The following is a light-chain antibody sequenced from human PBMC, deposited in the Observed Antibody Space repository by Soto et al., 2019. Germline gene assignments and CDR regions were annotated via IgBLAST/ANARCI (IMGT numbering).Light chain of an antibody. J-gene: IGLJ1*01. V-gene: IGLV1-44*01. Sequence: QSVLTQPPAASGTPGQRVTISCSGSSSNIGSNTVNWYQQLPGTAPKLLIYSNNQRPSGVPDRFSGSKSGTSASLAISGPQSEDEADYYCAAWDDSLNGYVFGPGTKLTVL. CDR2: SNN. CDR3: AAWDDSLNGYV. CDR1: SSNIGSNT.